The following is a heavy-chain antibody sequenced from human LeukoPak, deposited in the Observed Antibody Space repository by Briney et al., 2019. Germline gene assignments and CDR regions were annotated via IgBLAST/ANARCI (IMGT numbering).Heavy chain of an antibody. CDR1: GYSFTSYW. CDR2: IYPGDSDT. V-gene: IGHV5-51*01. Sequence: KIGESLKISCKGSGYSFTSYWIGWVRQMPGKGLEWMGIIYPGDSDTRYSPSFQGQVTISADKSISTAYLQWSSLKASDTAMYYCASRPSGYRYEARAFDIWGQGTMVTVSS. D-gene: IGHD5-18*01. CDR3: ASRPSGYRYEARAFDI. J-gene: IGHJ3*02.